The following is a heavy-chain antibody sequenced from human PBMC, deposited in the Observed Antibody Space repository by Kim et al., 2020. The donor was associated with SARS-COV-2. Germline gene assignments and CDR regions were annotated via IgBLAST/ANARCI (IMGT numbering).Heavy chain of an antibody. CDR1: GGSISSGGYY. V-gene: IGHV4-31*03. CDR2: IYYSGST. CDR3: ARDRADTAMPHPGAFDI. D-gene: IGHD5-18*01. J-gene: IGHJ3*02. Sequence: SETLSLTCTVSGGSISSGGYYWSWIRQHPGKGLEWIGYIYYSGSTYYNPSLKSRVTISVDTSKNQFSLKLSSVTAADTAVYYCARDRADTAMPHPGAFDIWGQGTMVTVSS.